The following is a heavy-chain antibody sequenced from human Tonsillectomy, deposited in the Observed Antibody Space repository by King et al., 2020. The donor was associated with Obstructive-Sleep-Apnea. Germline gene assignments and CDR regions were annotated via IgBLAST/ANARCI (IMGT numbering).Heavy chain of an antibody. CDR1: TFTFSSYS. J-gene: IGHJ4*02. D-gene: IGHD6-25*01. CDR2: ISGSSESI. V-gene: IGHV3-48*04. Sequence: VQLVESGGGLVQPGGSLRLSCTGSTFTFSSYSINLVRQAPGKGLEWGSYISGSSESINYADSVRGRFTISRDNAENSLFLHMTSLRVEDTAVYYCARGTHSGAWLIDYWGQGTLVTVSS. CDR3: ARGTHSGAWLIDY.